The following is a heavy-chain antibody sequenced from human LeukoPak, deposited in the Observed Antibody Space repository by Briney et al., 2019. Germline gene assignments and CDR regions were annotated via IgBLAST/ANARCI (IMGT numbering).Heavy chain of an antibody. CDR2: ISSSGSTI. Sequence: GGSLRLSCAASGFTFSSYEMNWVRQAPGKGLEWVSYISSSGSTIYYADSVKGRFTISRDNAKNSLYLQMNSLRAEDTAVYYCARAVYGSGSYYTSFDYWGQGTLVTVSS. J-gene: IGHJ4*02. V-gene: IGHV3-48*03. D-gene: IGHD3-10*01. CDR1: GFTFSSYE. CDR3: ARAVYGSGSYYTSFDY.